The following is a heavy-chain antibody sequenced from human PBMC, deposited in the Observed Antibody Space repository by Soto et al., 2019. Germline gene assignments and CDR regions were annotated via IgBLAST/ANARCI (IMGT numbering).Heavy chain of an antibody. CDR1: GYAISSGFY. CDR2: IYHTGTT. J-gene: IGHJ5*02. V-gene: IGHV4-38-2*01. Sequence: PSETLSLTCDVSGYAISSGFYWAWIRQPPGKRLEWIGNIYHTGTTYYNPSLKSRVTMSVDTSKNQFSLRLSSVTAADTAVFYCARVRTVGMSGSPGDPWGQGTLVTVSS. CDR3: ARVRTVGMSGSPGDP. D-gene: IGHD3-10*01.